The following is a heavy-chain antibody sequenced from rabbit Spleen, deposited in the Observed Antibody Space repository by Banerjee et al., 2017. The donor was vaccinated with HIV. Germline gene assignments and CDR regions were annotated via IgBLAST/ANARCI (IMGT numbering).Heavy chain of an antibody. J-gene: IGHJ6*01. CDR1: GVSFRFSSY. D-gene: IGHD1-1*01. CDR2: IEVGSSGFT. Sequence: ESGGGLVKPGASLTLTCTASGVSFRFSSYMCWVRQAPGKGLEWIACIEVGSSGFTYFATWAKGRFTISKTSSTTVTLQVTRLTAADTATYFCARDTSSSFSSYGMDLWGQGTLVTVS. V-gene: IGHV1S40*01. CDR3: ARDTSSSFSSYGMDL.